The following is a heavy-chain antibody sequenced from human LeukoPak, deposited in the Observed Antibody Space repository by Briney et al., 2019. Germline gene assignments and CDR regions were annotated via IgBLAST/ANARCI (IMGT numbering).Heavy chain of an antibody. Sequence: GGSLRLSCAASGFTFSNYIMNWVRQAPGKGLEWVSYISGSSSVIYYADSVKGRFTITRDNAKNSLYLQMNSLRDGDTAMYYCARDCSSTSCYFDYWGQGTLVTVSS. D-gene: IGHD2-2*01. CDR1: GFTFSNYI. CDR2: ISGSSSVI. V-gene: IGHV3-48*02. J-gene: IGHJ4*02. CDR3: ARDCSSTSCYFDY.